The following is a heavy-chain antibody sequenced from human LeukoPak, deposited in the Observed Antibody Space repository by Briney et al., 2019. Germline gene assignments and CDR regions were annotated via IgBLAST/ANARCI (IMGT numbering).Heavy chain of an antibody. CDR1: GDSFIRNSYY. CDR2: IYYSGTT. Sequence: SETLSLTCTVAGDSFIRNSYYWGWIRQPPGKGLEWIGNIYYSGTTYYNPSLKSRVTISADTPKNQFSLKLRSVTAADTAVYYCARGGARSSSWYVLNYWGQGTLVTVSS. CDR3: ARGGARSSSWYVLNY. J-gene: IGHJ4*02. V-gene: IGHV4-39*01. D-gene: IGHD6-13*01.